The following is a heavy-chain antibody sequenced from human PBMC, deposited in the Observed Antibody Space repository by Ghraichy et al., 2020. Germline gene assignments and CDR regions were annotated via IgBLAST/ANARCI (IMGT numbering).Heavy chain of an antibody. Sequence: GGSLRLSCAASGFTFSSYCMNWVRQAPGKGLEWVANIKTDGSDKNYDDSVRGRFTISRDNAKNSLYLQMNNLRAEDTAVYFCAKDWNWNQCYHWGQGTLVTVAS. V-gene: IGHV3-7*04. CDR3: AKDWNWNQCYH. CDR2: IKTDGSDK. D-gene: IGHD1-1*01. CDR1: GFTFSSYC. J-gene: IGHJ4*02.